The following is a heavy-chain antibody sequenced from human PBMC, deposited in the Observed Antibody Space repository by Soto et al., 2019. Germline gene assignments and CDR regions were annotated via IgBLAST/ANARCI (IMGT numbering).Heavy chain of an antibody. J-gene: IGHJ4*02. CDR3: ASFPWYNWNDGRDY. CDR2: INPNSGGT. D-gene: IGHD1-1*01. CDR1: GYTFTGYY. Sequence: GASVKVSCKASGYTFTGYYMHWVRQAPGQGLEWMGWINPNSGGTNYAQKFQGRVTMTRDASISTAYMELSRLRSDDTAVYYCASFPWYNWNDGRDYWGQGTLVTVSS. V-gene: IGHV1-2*02.